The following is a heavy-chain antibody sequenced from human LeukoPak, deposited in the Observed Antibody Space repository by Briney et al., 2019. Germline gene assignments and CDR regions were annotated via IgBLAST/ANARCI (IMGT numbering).Heavy chain of an antibody. Sequence: SVKVSXKASGYTFTSYYMHWVRQAPGQGLEWMGGIIPIFGTANYTQKFQGRITITADESTSTTHMELSSLKSEDTAIYYCARDLLADFYTKDSYFYIDVWGKGTTVTVSS. CDR2: IIPIFGTA. V-gene: IGHV1-69*13. D-gene: IGHD2/OR15-2a*01. CDR3: ARDLLADFYTKDSYFYIDV. J-gene: IGHJ6*03. CDR1: GYTFTSYY.